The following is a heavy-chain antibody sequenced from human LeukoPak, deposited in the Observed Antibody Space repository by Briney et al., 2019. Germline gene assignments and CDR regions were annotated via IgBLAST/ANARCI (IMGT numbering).Heavy chain of an antibody. CDR1: GFTFGDYA. Sequence: GRSLRLSCTASGFTFGDYAMSWVRQAPGKGLEWVGFIRSKAYGGTTEYAASVKGRFTISRDDSKSIAYLQMNSLKTEDTAVYYCTGRNYDILTGYPYWGQGTLVTVSS. CDR3: TGRNYDILTGYPY. CDR2: IRSKAYGGTT. D-gene: IGHD3-9*01. V-gene: IGHV3-49*04. J-gene: IGHJ4*02.